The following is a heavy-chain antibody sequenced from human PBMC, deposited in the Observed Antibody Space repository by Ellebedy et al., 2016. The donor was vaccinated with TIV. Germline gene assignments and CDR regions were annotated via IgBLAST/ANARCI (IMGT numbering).Heavy chain of an antibody. J-gene: IGHJ6*02. CDR1: GYTFTSYY. CDR3: ARLDFDDLITMVRGVMDV. V-gene: IGHV1-46*01. D-gene: IGHD3-10*01. Sequence: AASVKVSCKASGYTFTSYYMHWVRQAPGQGLEWMGIINPSGGSTSYAQKFQGRVTMTTDTSTSTAYMELRSLRSDDTAVYYCARLDFDDLITMVRGVMDVWGQGTTVTVSS. CDR2: INPSGGST.